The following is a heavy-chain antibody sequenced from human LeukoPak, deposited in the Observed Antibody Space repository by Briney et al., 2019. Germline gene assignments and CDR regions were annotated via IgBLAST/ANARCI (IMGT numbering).Heavy chain of an antibody. D-gene: IGHD3-22*01. J-gene: IGHJ3*02. V-gene: IGHV3-30*03. Sequence: GGSLRLSCVDSGSTFSRSIIHWVRQAPGKGLEWVAGMSFDGSKYYGDSVKGRFTISRDDSKNTVHLQMDSLRPEDTAVYYCAREGHSSGYCGVFDIWGQGTTVSVSS. CDR3: AREGHSSGYCGVFDI. CDR1: GSTFSRSI. CDR2: MSFDGSK.